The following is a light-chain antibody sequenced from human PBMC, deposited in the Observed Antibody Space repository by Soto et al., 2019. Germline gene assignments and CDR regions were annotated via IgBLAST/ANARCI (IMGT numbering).Light chain of an antibody. V-gene: IGKV3-20*01. J-gene: IGKJ2*01. CDR1: QSVSSNY. Sequence: EIVLTQSPGTLSLSPAERATLSCRASQSVSSNYLAWYQQKPGQAPRLLIYGASSRATGIPDRFSGSGSGTDFTLTISRLEPEDFAVYYCHQYGSAPYTFGQGTKLEIK. CDR3: HQYGSAPYT. CDR2: GAS.